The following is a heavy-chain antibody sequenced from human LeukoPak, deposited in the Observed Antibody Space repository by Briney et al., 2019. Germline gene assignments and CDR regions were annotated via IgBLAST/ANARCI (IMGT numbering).Heavy chain of an antibody. Sequence: KPSETLSLTCAVYGGSFSGYYWSWIRQPPGKGLEWIGEINHSGSTNYNPSLQRRVPISVDTSKNQFSLKLSSVTAADTAVYYCARKSRGTTIFGVPTIPHFDYWGQGTLVTVSS. D-gene: IGHD3-3*01. J-gene: IGHJ4*02. CDR2: INHSGST. CDR3: ARKSRGTTIFGVPTIPHFDY. V-gene: IGHV4-34*01. CDR1: GGSFSGYY.